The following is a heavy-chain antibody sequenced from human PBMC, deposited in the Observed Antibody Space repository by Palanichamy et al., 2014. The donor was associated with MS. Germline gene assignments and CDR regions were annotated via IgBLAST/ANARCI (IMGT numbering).Heavy chain of an antibody. V-gene: IGHV3-74*01. CDR3: ARDNSGSYPDY. Sequence: EVQLVESGGGLVQPGGSLRLSCVVSGIPFSGYWMHWVRQAPGKGLVWVSRINRDASSISYADFVKDRFTISRDNAKNTLYLQMSSLRAEDTALYYCARDNSGSYPDYWGQGTLVTVSS. CDR1: GIPFSGYW. J-gene: IGHJ4*02. D-gene: IGHD1-26*01. CDR2: INRDASSI.